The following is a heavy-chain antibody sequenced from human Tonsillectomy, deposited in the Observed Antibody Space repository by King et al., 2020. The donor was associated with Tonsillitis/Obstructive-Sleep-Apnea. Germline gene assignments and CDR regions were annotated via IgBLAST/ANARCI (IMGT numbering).Heavy chain of an antibody. Sequence: VQLQQWGAGLLKPSETLSLTCAVYGGSFSGYYWSWIRQPPGKGLEGIGEINHSGSTNYNPSLKSRVTISVDTSKNQFSLKLTSVTAADTAVYYCARRGYGGNSGFEFDYWGQGTLVTVSS. V-gene: IGHV4-34*01. CDR1: GGSFSGYY. CDR2: INHSGST. J-gene: IGHJ4*02. CDR3: ARRGYGGNSGFEFDY. D-gene: IGHD4-23*01.